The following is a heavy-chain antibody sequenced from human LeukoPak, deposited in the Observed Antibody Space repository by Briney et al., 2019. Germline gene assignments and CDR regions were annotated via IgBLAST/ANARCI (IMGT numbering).Heavy chain of an antibody. J-gene: IGHJ4*02. D-gene: IGHD5-18*01. CDR3: ARVITGSTYGQFDY. Sequence: GGSLRLSCAASGFTFSSYAMSWVRQAPGKGLEWVSALSGSGGSTYYADSVKGRFTISRDNSKNTLYLQMNSLRAEDAAVYYCARVITGSTYGQFDYWGQGALATVSS. V-gene: IGHV3-23*01. CDR2: LSGSGGST. CDR1: GFTFSSYA.